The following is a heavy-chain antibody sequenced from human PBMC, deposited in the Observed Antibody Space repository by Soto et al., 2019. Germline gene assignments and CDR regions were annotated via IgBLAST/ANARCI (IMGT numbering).Heavy chain of an antibody. CDR3: ARFLIRGTWFDP. J-gene: IGHJ5*02. CDR1: GGTFSSYA. D-gene: IGHD3-10*01. Sequence: SVKVSCKASGGTFSSYAISWVRQAPGQGLEWMGGIIPIFGTANYAQKFQGRVTITADESTSTAYMELSSLRSEDTAVYYCARFLIRGTWFDPWGQGTLVTVSS. V-gene: IGHV1-69*13. CDR2: IIPIFGTA.